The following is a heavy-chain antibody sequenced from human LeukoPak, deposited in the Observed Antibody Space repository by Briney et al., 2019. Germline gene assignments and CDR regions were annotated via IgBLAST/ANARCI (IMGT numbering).Heavy chain of an antibody. Sequence: GRSLRLSCAASGFTFSDYYMSWIRQAPGKGLEWVSYISSSSSYTNYADSVKGRFTISRDNAKNSLYLQMNSLRAEDTAVYYCAREGRQQLVSHDAFDIWGQGTMVTVSS. V-gene: IGHV3-11*05. CDR2: ISSSSSYT. CDR3: AREGRQQLVSHDAFDI. J-gene: IGHJ3*02. CDR1: GFTFSDYY. D-gene: IGHD6-13*01.